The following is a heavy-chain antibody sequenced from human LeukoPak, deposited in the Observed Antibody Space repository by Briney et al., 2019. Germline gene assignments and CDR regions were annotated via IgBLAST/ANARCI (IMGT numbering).Heavy chain of an antibody. V-gene: IGHV3-66*01. D-gene: IGHD4-23*01. CDR1: GFTFSSYA. J-gene: IGHJ4*02. CDR2: IYNDGST. CDR3: VGYGGNSF. Sequence: GGSLRLSCAASGFTFSSYAMSWVRQAPGKGLEWVSVIYNDGSTYYVDSVKGSFTISRDNSKNTLYLQMNTLRAEDTAVYYCVGYGGNSFWGQRTLVTVSS.